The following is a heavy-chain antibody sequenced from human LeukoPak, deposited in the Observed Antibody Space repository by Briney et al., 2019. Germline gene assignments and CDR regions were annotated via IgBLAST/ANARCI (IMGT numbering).Heavy chain of an antibody. D-gene: IGHD5-18*01. CDR2: IYYSGST. Sequence: SETLSLTCTVSGGSISSGGYYWSWIRQHPGKGLEWIGYIYYSGSTYYNPSLKSRVTISVDTSKNQFSLKLSSVTAADTAVYYCARVNSDPTYLDLWGRGTLVTVSS. V-gene: IGHV4-31*03. CDR3: ARVNSDPTYLDL. CDR1: GGSISSGGYY. J-gene: IGHJ2*01.